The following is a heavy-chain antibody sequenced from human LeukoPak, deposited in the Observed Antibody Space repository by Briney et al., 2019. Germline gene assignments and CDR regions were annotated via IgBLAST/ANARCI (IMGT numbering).Heavy chain of an antibody. CDR1: GYTFTGYY. J-gene: IGHJ4*02. Sequence: ASVKHSCRASGYTFTGYYMHWVRQAPGQGLEWMGWINPNSGGTNYAQKFQGWATMTRDTSISTAYMELSRLRSDDTAVYYCARDRGEGSSWTDFDYWGQGTLVTVSS. CDR2: INPNSGGT. V-gene: IGHV1-2*04. CDR3: ARDRGEGSSWTDFDY. D-gene: IGHD6-13*01.